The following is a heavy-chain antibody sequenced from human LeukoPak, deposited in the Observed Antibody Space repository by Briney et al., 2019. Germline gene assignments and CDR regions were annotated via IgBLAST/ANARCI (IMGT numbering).Heavy chain of an antibody. CDR2: IYYSGST. V-gene: IGHV4-31*03. Sequence: SQTLFLTCTVSGGSISSGGYYWSWIRQHPGKGLEWIGYIYYSGSTYYNPSLKSRVTISVDTSKNQFSLKLSSVTAADTAVYYCAREDSSGYNYWGQGTLVTVST. D-gene: IGHD3-22*01. CDR3: AREDSSGYNY. J-gene: IGHJ4*02. CDR1: GGSISSGGYY.